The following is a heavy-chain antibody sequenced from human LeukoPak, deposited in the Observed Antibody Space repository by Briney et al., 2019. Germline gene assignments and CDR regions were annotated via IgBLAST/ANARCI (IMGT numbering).Heavy chain of an antibody. CDR2: ISSSGSTI. CDR1: GFTFSSYA. Sequence: GGSLRLSCAASGFTFSSYAMSWVRQAPGKGLEWVSYISSSGSTIYYADSVKGRFTISRDNAKNSLYLQMNSLRAEDTAVYYCARDQPPYYYDSSGYRWFDPWGQGTLVTVSS. J-gene: IGHJ5*02. CDR3: ARDQPPYYYDSSGYRWFDP. V-gene: IGHV3-48*03. D-gene: IGHD3-22*01.